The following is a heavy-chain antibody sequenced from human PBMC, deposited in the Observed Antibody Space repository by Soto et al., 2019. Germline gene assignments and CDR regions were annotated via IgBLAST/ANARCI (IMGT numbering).Heavy chain of an antibody. CDR1: GGSISDGLYY. V-gene: IGHV4-39*01. Sequence: SETLSLTCTVSGGSISDGLYYWGWIRQPPGKELEWIGSVYYTGRTFYNPSLKSRVTISADTSQNQFSLRLTSVTAADMAVYFCARHQFSVNAIDFDSWGQGTLVTVSS. D-gene: IGHD2-21*01. CDR2: VYYTGRT. CDR3: ARHQFSVNAIDFDS. J-gene: IGHJ4*02.